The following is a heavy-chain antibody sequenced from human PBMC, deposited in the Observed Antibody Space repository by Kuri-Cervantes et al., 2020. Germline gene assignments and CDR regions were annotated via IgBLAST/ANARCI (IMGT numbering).Heavy chain of an antibody. J-gene: IGHJ4*02. CDR1: GFTFSGYW. V-gene: IGHV3-7*01. CDR2: IKEDGSER. CDR3: ARIYKYDNKNYYRWFDY. D-gene: IGHD3-22*01. Sequence: GGSLRLSCTASGFTFSGYWMSWVRQAPGKGLEWVANIKEDGSERKYMDSMEGRFTISRDNAKNSLYLQMSSLRAEDTALYYCARIYKYDNKNYYRWFDYWGQGTLVTVSS.